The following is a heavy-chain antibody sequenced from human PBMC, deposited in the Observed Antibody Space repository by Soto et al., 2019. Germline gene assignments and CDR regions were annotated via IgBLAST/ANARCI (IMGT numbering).Heavy chain of an antibody. Sequence: EVQLLESGGGLVHPGGSLRLSCAASGFTFRNYAMSWVRRAPGNGLEWVSLISASGGSTYYTDSVKGRFTISRDNAKKTVNLQMNSLRAEDTAVYYCAKRHYYGSGSYGMDVWGQGTTVTVSS. CDR2: ISASGGST. CDR3: AKRHYYGSGSYGMDV. D-gene: IGHD3-10*01. CDR1: GFTFRNYA. V-gene: IGHV3-23*01. J-gene: IGHJ6*02.